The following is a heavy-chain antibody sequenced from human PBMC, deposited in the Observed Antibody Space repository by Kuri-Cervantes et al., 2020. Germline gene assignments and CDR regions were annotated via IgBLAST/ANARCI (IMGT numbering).Heavy chain of an antibody. CDR2: SDPEDGET. CDR3: ATGVQDFVWELFQH. CDR1: GYTLTELS. V-gene: IGHV1-24*01. D-gene: IGHD2-15*01. Sequence: ASVKVSCKVSGYTLTELSMHWVRQAPGKGLEWMGGSDPEDGETIYAQKFQGRVTMTEDTSTDTAYMELSSLRSEDTAVYYCATGVQDFVWELFQHWGQGTLVTVSS. J-gene: IGHJ1*01.